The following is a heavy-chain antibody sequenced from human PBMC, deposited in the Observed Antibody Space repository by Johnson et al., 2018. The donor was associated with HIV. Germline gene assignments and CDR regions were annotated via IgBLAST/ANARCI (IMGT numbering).Heavy chain of an antibody. CDR2: IGTTGDT. Sequence: VQLVESGGGVVQPGRSLRLSCAASGFTFSSYWMSWVRQAPGRGLEWVSTIGTTGDTYYPGSVNGRFTISRDNDENSLFLLMNSLRAEDTAVYYCAREGREYERDAFDIWGQGTLVTVSS. J-gene: IGHJ3*02. CDR3: AREGREYERDAFDI. D-gene: IGHD2-2*01. CDR1: GFTFSSYW. V-gene: IGHV3-21*06.